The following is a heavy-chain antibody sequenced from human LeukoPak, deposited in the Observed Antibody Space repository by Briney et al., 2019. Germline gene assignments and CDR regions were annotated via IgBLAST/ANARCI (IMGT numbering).Heavy chain of an antibody. CDR2: ISSSSTI. CDR3: ASRIFGVVTGDY. V-gene: IGHV3-48*01. Sequence: GGSLRLSCAASGFTFSSYSTNWVRQAPGKGLEWVSYISSSSTIYYADSVKGRFTISRDNAKNSLYLQMNSLRAEDTAVYYCASRIFGVVTGDYWGQGTLVAVSS. CDR1: GFTFSSYS. D-gene: IGHD3-3*01. J-gene: IGHJ4*02.